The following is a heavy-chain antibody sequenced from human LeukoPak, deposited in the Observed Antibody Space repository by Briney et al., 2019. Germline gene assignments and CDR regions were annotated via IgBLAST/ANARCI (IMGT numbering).Heavy chain of an antibody. V-gene: IGHV3-21*01. CDR3: ARDRTTVTTFDY. CDR1: RFTFSTYT. Sequence: GGSLRLSCAASRFTFSTYTMNWVRQAPGKGLEWVSAISSSSSYIYYADSVKGRFTISRDNAKNSLYLQMNTLRAEDTAVYYCARDRTTVTTFDYWGQGTLVTVSS. D-gene: IGHD4-17*01. J-gene: IGHJ4*02. CDR2: ISSSSSYI.